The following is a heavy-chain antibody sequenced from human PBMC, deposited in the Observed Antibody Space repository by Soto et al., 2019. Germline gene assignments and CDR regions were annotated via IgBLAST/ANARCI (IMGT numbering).Heavy chain of an antibody. CDR2: INHSGST. D-gene: IGHD2-2*01. CDR3: ARGRYCSRTSCYRPNWFDP. CDR1: GGSFSGYY. J-gene: IGHJ5*02. V-gene: IGHV4-34*01. Sequence: KPSETLSLTCAVYGGSFSGYYWSWIRQPPGKGLEWIGEINHSGSTNYNPSLKSRVTISVDTSKNQFSLKLSSVTAADTAVYYCARGRYCSRTSCYRPNWFDPWGQGTLVIVSS.